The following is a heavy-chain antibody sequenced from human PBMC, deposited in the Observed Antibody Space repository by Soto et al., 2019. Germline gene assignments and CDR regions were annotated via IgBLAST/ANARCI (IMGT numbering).Heavy chain of an antibody. CDR1: GYSFSSFW. CDR3: ARSIAVTGTYFSGLDV. CDR2: IYPGDLDT. D-gene: IGHD6-19*01. J-gene: IGHJ6*02. Sequence: GESLKISCKGSGYSFSSFWVAWVRQTPGKGLEWLGIIYPGDLDTRYTSSLQGHVIISADKSSNTVYLQWSSLKASDTAMYYCARSIAVTGTYFSGLDVWGQGTPVTVSS. V-gene: IGHV5-51*01.